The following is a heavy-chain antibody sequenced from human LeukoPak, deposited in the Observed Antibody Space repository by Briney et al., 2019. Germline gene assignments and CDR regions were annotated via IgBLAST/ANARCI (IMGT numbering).Heavy chain of an antibody. CDR1: GYTFRGYW. J-gene: IGHJ4*02. Sequence: GESLKISCKGSGYTFRGYWIGWVRQMPGKGLEWMGIIYPGDSDTRNSPSFQGQVTMSADKSITTAYLQWSSLKASDTAMYYCARLGYCSRGTCYAFDYWGQGTLVTVSS. V-gene: IGHV5-51*01. CDR2: IYPGDSDT. D-gene: IGHD2-2*01. CDR3: ARLGYCSRGTCYAFDY.